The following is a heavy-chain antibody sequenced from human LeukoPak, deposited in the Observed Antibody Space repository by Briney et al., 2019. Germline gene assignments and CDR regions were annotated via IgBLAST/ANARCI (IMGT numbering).Heavy chain of an antibody. CDR3: ARDRPPVGAIDY. CDR1: GFTFSDHP. D-gene: IGHD1-26*01. CDR2: ISGGSDSI. V-gene: IGHV3-48*02. J-gene: IGHJ4*02. Sequence: GGSLRLSCAASGFTFSDHPMNWVRQAPGEGLEWVSYISGGSDSIYYADSVKGRFTISRDSAKNSLYLQMNSLRDEDTAVYFCARDRPPVGAIDYWGQGTLVTVSS.